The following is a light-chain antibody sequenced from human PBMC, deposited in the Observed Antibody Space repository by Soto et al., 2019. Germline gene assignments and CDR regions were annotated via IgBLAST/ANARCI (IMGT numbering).Light chain of an antibody. CDR2: YNN. J-gene: IGLJ3*02. CDR3: AAWDDSLYGWV. V-gene: IGLV1-44*01. Sequence: QSVLTQPPSASGTPGQRVTISCSGSSSNIGSNTVNWYQQLPGTAPTLLIYYNNQRPSGVPDGVSGSKSGTSASLAISGLQSEDEAHYYCAAWDDSLYGWVFGGGTKVTVL. CDR1: SSNIGSNT.